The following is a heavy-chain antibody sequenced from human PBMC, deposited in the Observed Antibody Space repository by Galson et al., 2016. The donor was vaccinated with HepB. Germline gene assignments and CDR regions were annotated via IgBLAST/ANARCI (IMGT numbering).Heavy chain of an antibody. D-gene: IGHD3-3*01. CDR3: TRESNPEEW. CDR2: IRSKAYGGTT. CDR1: GFTFGDYA. V-gene: IGHV3-49*03. Sequence: SLRLSCAASGFTFGDYAMSWFRQAPGKGLEWVSFIRSKAYGGTTEYAASVKARFTISRDDSRNIAYLQMNSLKTEDTAVYYCTRESNPEEWWGQGTLVTVSS. J-gene: IGHJ4*02.